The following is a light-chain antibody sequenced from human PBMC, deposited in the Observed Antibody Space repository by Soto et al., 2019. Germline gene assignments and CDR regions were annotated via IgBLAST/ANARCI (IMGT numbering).Light chain of an antibody. J-gene: IGKJ4*01. V-gene: IGKV3-15*01. Sequence: EKALTQSPVTLSLSPGERATLSCRASQSVSSNLAWYQQRPGQAPRLLIYGASTRASGVPDRFSGSGSGTEFLLTLSSLQSEDSAVYYCQQYGVWPALTFGGGTQVEIK. CDR3: QQYGVWPALT. CDR2: GAS. CDR1: QSVSSN.